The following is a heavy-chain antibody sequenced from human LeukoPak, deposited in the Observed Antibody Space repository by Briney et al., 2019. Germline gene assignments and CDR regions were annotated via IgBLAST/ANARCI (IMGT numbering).Heavy chain of an antibody. CDR2: IFYSGST. CDR1: SGSISTSNYY. CDR3: ARRYGSGSSGTFDY. V-gene: IGHV4-39*07. D-gene: IGHD3-10*01. J-gene: IGHJ4*02. Sequence: SETLSLTCTVSSGSISTSNYYWGWVRQPPGKALEWIGNIFYSGSTYYSPSLKSRVTISLDTSRNQFSLKLNSVTAADTAVYYCARRYGSGSSGTFDYWGQGTLVTVSS.